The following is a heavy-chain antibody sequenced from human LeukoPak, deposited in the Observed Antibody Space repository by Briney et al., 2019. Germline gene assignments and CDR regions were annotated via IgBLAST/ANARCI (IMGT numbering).Heavy chain of an antibody. Sequence: AETLSLTCTVSGGSISSSSYYWGWIRQPPGKGLEWIGSIYYSGSTYYNPSLKSRVTISVDTSKNQFSLKLSSATAADTAVYYCARHRDSREPRVFDYWGQGTLVIVSS. J-gene: IGHJ4*02. CDR3: ARHRDSREPRVFDY. CDR2: IYYSGST. V-gene: IGHV4-39*01. D-gene: IGHD3-22*01. CDR1: GGSISSSSYY.